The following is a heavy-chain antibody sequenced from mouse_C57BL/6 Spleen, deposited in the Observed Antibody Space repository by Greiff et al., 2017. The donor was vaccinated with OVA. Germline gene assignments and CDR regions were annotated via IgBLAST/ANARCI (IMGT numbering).Heavy chain of an antibody. D-gene: IGHD1-1*01. CDR3: AKVYYGSSYGYFDY. V-gene: IGHV5-4*03. CDR2: ISDGGSYT. CDR1: GFTFSSYA. Sequence: EVKLMESGGGLVKPGGSLKLSCAASGFTFSSYAMSWVRQTPEKRLEWVATISDGGSYTYYPDNVKGRFTISRDNAKNNLYLQMSHLKSEDTAMYYCAKVYYGSSYGYFDYWGQGTTLTVSS. J-gene: IGHJ2*01.